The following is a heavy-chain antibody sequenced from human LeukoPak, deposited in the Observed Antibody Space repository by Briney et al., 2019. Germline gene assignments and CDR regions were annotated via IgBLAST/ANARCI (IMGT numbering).Heavy chain of an antibody. CDR2: ISYTGTI. J-gene: IGHJ4*02. CDR1: AFTFSSYS. CDR3: TRDPRALDY. Sequence: GGSLRLSCAASAFTFSSYSMNWVRQAPGKGLEWVSYISYTGTIYYADSVKGRFTISRDNAKNSLYPHMNSLIAEDTAVYYCTRDPRALDYWGQGTLVTVSS. V-gene: IGHV3-48*01.